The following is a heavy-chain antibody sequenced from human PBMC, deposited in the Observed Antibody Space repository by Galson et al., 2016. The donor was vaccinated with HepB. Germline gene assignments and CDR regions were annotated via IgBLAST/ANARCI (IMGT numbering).Heavy chain of an antibody. Sequence: SLRLSCAASGFTFKNYSMNWVRQAPGKGLEWVSVVSGGGDNTYYADSVKGRLTISRDNSNNTLFLQMNSLRVEDTAVYYCAKGRSAIAAAGLNYWGQGTLVTVSS. V-gene: IGHV3-23*01. D-gene: IGHD6-13*01. CDR2: VSGGGDNT. CDR1: GFTFKNYS. J-gene: IGHJ4*02. CDR3: AKGRSAIAAAGLNY.